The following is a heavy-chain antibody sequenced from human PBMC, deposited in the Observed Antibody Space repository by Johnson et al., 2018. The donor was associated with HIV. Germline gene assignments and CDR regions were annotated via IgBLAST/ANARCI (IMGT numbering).Heavy chain of an antibody. V-gene: IGHV3-30*04. CDR2: ISHDGSHK. CDR1: GFTFSSYA. Sequence: QVQLVESGGGLVQPGGSLRLSCAASGFTFSSYAMHWVLQAPGKGLEWVAVISHDGSHKYYADSVKGRFSLSRDNSKNTLYLQMNSLRAEDTAVYYCAKDGRGGATLMSTGDDAFDIWGQGTLVTVSS. D-gene: IGHD1-26*01. J-gene: IGHJ3*02. CDR3: AKDGRGGATLMSTGDDAFDI.